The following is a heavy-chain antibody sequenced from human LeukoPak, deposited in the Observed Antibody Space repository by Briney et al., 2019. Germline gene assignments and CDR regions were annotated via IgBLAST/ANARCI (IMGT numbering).Heavy chain of an antibody. CDR2: INPNSGGT. CDR1: GYTFTGYY. J-gene: IGHJ4*02. Sequence: ALVKVSCKASGYTFTGYYMHWVRQAPGQGLEWMGRINPNSGGTNYAQKFQGRVTMTRDTSISTAYMELSRLRSDETAVYYCASSGVNYYDSSGYPPPMWDWGQGTLVTVSS. CDR3: ASSGVNYYDSSGYPPPMWD. D-gene: IGHD3-22*01. V-gene: IGHV1-2*06.